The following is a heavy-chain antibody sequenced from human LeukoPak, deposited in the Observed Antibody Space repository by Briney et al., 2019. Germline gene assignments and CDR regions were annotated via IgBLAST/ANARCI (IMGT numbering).Heavy chain of an antibody. V-gene: IGHV4-30-4*01. CDR3: ARAEFTTVTTFDY. CDR2: IYYSGST. J-gene: IGHJ4*02. D-gene: IGHD4-17*01. CDR1: GGSVSSGDYY. Sequence: SETLSLTCAVSGGSVSSGDYYWSWIRQPPGKGLEWIGYIYYSGSTYYNPSLKSRVTISVDTSKNQFSLKLSSETAADTAVYYCARAEFTTVTTFDYWGQGTLVTVSS.